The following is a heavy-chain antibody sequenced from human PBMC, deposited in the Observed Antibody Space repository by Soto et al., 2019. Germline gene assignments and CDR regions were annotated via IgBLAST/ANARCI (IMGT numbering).Heavy chain of an antibody. V-gene: IGHV1-24*01. CDR2: FDPGDGET. Sequence: QVQLVQSGAEVKKPGASVKVSCKVYDYPFTDLSIHWVRQAHGKGLEWVGGFDPGDGETIYAQKFQGRVTTTEDTSTDTAFMELSSLKSEDTAVYYCAAYDSGGFYYGFDYWGQGTLVTVSS. CDR1: DYPFTDLS. CDR3: AAYDSGGFYYGFDY. J-gene: IGHJ4*02. D-gene: IGHD3-22*01.